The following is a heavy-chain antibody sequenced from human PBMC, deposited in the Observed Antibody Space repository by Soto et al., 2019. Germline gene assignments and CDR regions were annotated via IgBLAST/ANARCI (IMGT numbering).Heavy chain of an antibody. J-gene: IGHJ4*01. V-gene: IGHV1-8*01. CDR1: GYTFTSCD. Sequence: GASVKVSCKGSGYTFTSCDVYWLRQSAGQGLEWMGYMNPRSGNTGYEQKFQGRVTMTRDTSISTAYMELSSLTSDDTAVYYCTASSWTGAGLDFWGQGTPVTVSS. D-gene: IGHD6-13*01. CDR3: TASSWTGAGLDF. CDR2: MNPRSGNT.